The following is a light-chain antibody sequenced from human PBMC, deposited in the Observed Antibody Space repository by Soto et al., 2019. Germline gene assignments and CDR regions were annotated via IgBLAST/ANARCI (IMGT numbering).Light chain of an antibody. J-gene: IGKJ1*01. V-gene: IGKV1-5*01. CDR3: HQYHSNRT. CDR1: QSISKW. CDR2: DVS. Sequence: DIQMTQSPSTLSASVGDRVTITCRASQSISKWLAWYQQKPGKAPKLLMYDVSSLESGVPSRFSGSGSGTEFTVTLSSVQSDDFATYYCHQYHSNRTFGQGTKVEIK.